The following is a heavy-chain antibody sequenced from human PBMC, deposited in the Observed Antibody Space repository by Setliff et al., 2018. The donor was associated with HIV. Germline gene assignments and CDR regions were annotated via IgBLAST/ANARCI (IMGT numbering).Heavy chain of an antibody. CDR3: ARGPRPVDVDYYYMDV. V-gene: IGHV4-4*09. CDR1: GGSISFYY. Sequence: PSETLSLTCSVSGGSISFYYWSWIRQPPGKGLEWMAYIFTSGSTSYNPSVQSRVTISADTSKNQFSLKLSSVTAADTAVYYCARGPRPVDVDYYYMDVWGKGTTVTVSS. CDR2: IFTSGST. J-gene: IGHJ6*03.